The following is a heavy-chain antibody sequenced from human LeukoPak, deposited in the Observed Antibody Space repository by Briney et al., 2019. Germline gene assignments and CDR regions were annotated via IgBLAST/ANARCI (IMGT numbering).Heavy chain of an antibody. D-gene: IGHD5-18*01. J-gene: IGHJ4*02. CDR2: IYYSGST. V-gene: IGHV4-59*01. Sequence: SETLSLTCTVSGGSISSYYWSWIRQPPGKGLEWIGYIYYSGSTNYNPSLKSRVTISVDTSKNQFSLKLSSVTAADTAVYYCARGLRGYSYRYGWDYYFDYWGQGTLVTVSS. CDR3: ARGLRGYSYRYGWDYYFDY. CDR1: GGSISSYY.